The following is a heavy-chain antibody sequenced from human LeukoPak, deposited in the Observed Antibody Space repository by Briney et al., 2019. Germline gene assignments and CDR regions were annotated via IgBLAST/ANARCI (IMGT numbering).Heavy chain of an antibody. D-gene: IGHD2-15*01. J-gene: IGHJ4*02. CDR1: GFTFSSYA. CDR3: AKEPSCSGGNCYYFDN. V-gene: IGHV3-23*01. CDR2: ISGSGDST. Sequence: PGGSLRLSCAASGFTFSSYAMSWVRQAPGKGLEWVSGISGSGDSTYCADSVKGRFTISRDNSKNTVDLQMNSLRAEDTAIYYCAKEPSCSGGNCYYFDNWGQGTLVTVPS.